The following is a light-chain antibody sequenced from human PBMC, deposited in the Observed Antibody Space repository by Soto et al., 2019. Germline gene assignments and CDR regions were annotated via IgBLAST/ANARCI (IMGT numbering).Light chain of an antibody. J-gene: IGLJ1*01. Sequence: QSVLTQPASVSGSPGQSITISCTGSSSDVGDYNYVAWYQQHPDKAPKLMIFDVSSRPSGVSNRFSGSKSGSTASLTISGLQAEDEADYFCSSYSSIGTLYVFGTGTKVTVL. CDR3: SSYSSIGTLYV. V-gene: IGLV2-14*01. CDR1: SSDVGDYNY. CDR2: DVS.